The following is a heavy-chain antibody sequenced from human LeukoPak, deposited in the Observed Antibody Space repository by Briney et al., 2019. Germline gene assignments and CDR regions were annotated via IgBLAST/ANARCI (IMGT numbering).Heavy chain of an antibody. CDR2: ISAHNGNT. D-gene: IGHD6-13*01. Sequence: GASVKVSCKASGYTFTTYGISWVRQAPGQGLEWMGWISAHNGNTKYAQKFQGRVTMTTDTSTSTAYMELRSLRSDDTALNYCARDYDSSSPFDYWGQGTLVTVSS. CDR1: GYTFTTYG. CDR3: ARDYDSSSPFDY. J-gene: IGHJ4*02. V-gene: IGHV1-18*01.